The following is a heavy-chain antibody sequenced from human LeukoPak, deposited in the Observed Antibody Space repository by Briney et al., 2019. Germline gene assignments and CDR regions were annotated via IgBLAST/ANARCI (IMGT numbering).Heavy chain of an antibody. Sequence: GGSLRLSCAAPGFTFSSYAMSWVRQAPGKGLEWVSAISGSGGSTYYADSVKGRFTISRDNSKNTLYLQMNSLRAEDTAVYYCSKSIAAAGTIDYWGQGTLVTVSS. CDR1: GFTFSSYA. D-gene: IGHD6-13*01. CDR2: ISGSGGST. J-gene: IGHJ4*02. V-gene: IGHV3-23*01. CDR3: SKSIAAAGTIDY.